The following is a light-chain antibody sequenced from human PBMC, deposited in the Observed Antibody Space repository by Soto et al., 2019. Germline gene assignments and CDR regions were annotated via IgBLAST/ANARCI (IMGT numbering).Light chain of an antibody. V-gene: IGLV2-14*01. Sequence: QSALTQPASVSGSPGQSTTISCTGTSSDIGAYNYVSWYQQHPGKAPKLMIYEVSNRPSGISNRFSGSKSGNTASLTISGLQAEDEADYYCSSYTGSSIRLFGTGTKLTVL. J-gene: IGLJ1*01. CDR2: EVS. CDR3: SSYTGSSIRL. CDR1: SSDIGAYNY.